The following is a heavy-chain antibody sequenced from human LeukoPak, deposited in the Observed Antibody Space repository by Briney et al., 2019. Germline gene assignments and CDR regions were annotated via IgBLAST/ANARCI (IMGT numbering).Heavy chain of an antibody. D-gene: IGHD2-21*02. CDR3: ARGGVDSYDFDY. CDR1: GFTFSDYF. J-gene: IGHJ4*02. CDR2: ISGSSSNT. V-gene: IGHV3-11*05. Sequence: GGSLRLSCAASGFTFSDYFMSWIRQAPGKGLEWVSYISGSSSNTKYADSVKGRFTISRDNAKTSLYLQMNSLRVEDTAIYYCARGGVDSYDFDYWGQGTLVTVSS.